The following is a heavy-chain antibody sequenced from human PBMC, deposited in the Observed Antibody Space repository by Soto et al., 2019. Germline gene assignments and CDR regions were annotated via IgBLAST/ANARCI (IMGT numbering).Heavy chain of an antibody. CDR3: ARDNILNWNYKGATVYGMDV. V-gene: IGHV3-74*01. D-gene: IGHD1-7*01. CDR1: GFTFSNYW. CDR2: LNSDGRST. Sequence: GGSLRLSCEASGFTFSNYWMYWVRQAPGRGVVWVSRLNSDGRSTSYADSVKGRFTISRENAKNTLYLQVNSLRAEDTAVYFCARDNILNWNYKGATVYGMDVWGQGTTVTVSS. J-gene: IGHJ6*02.